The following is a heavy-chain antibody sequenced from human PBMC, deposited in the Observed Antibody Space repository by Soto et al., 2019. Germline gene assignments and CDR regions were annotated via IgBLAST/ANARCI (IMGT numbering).Heavy chain of an antibody. CDR3: VREDSAWDSRGSFDF. J-gene: IGHJ3*01. Sequence: EVHLLESGGGLVRPGGSLRLSCAASAFTFSNYAMNWVRQAPGKGLEWVSVISGSGGSASYADSVQGRFTISRDNSKNTLYLQMNSLRAEDTAIYYCVREDSAWDSRGSFDFWGRGTMVTVS. V-gene: IGHV3-23*01. CDR1: AFTFSNYA. D-gene: IGHD6-19*01. CDR2: ISGSGGSA.